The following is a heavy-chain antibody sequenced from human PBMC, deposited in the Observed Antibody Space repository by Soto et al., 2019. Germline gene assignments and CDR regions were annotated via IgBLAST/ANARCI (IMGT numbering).Heavy chain of an antibody. J-gene: IGHJ5*02. D-gene: IGHD3-16*01. Sequence: ASVKVSCKSSGYTFTSYAMHWVRQAPGQRLEWMGWINAGNGNTKYSQKFQGRVTITRDTSASTAYMELSSLRSEDTAVYYCARYEGELSPNTNWFDHWGQGTLVTVSS. CDR3: ARYEGELSPNTNWFDH. CDR2: INAGNGNT. CDR1: GYTFTSYA. V-gene: IGHV1-3*01.